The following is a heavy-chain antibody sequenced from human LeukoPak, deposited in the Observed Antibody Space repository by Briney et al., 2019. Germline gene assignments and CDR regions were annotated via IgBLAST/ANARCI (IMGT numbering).Heavy chain of an antibody. CDR3: ARDSGGHNYALDGFDI. V-gene: IGHV3-48*03. Sequence: GGSLRLSCAASGFTFSSYEMNWVRQAPGKGLEWVSYISGSGNNKHYANSVKGRFTISRDNAKSSLYLQMNSLRAEDTAVYYCARDSGGHNYALDGFDIWGQGTMVTVSS. CDR1: GFTFSSYE. J-gene: IGHJ3*02. CDR2: ISGSGNNK. D-gene: IGHD5-24*01.